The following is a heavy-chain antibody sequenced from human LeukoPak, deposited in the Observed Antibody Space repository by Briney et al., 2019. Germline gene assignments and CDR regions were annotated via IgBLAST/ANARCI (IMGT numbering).Heavy chain of an antibody. D-gene: IGHD3-3*01. CDR1: GGSISSSSYY. V-gene: IGHV4-39*01. CDR2: IYYSGST. J-gene: IGHJ5*02. Sequence: SETLSLTCTVSGGSISSSSYYWGWIRQPPGKGLEWIGSIYYSGSTYYNPSLKSRVTISVDTSKNQFSLKLSSVTAADTAVYYCARHDYDFWSGLFYWFDPWGQGTLVTVSS. CDR3: ARHDYDFWSGLFYWFDP.